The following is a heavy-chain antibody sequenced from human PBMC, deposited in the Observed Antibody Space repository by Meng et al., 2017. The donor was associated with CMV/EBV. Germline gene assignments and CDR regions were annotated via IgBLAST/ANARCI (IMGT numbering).Heavy chain of an antibody. CDR1: GFTFSSYA. Sequence: GGSLRLSCAASGFTFSSYAMSWVRQAPGKGLEWVSAISGSGGSTYYADSVKGRFTISRDNSKNTLYLQMNSLRAEDTAVYYCAKDHYDFWSGIYYYGMDVWGQGTTVTVSS. D-gene: IGHD3-3*01. CDR3: AKDHYDFWSGIYYYGMDV. CDR2: ISGSGGST. J-gene: IGHJ6*02. V-gene: IGHV3-23*01.